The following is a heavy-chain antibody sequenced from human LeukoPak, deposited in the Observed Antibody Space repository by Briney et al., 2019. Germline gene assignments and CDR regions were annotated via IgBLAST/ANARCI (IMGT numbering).Heavy chain of an antibody. CDR1: GGSISSSSYY. V-gene: IGHV4-39*01. CDR3: ARQPDRRQLVL. Sequence: LSVTLSLTCTVSGGSISSSSYYWGWIRQPPGKGLEWIGSIYYSGSTYYNPSLNSRFTISVDTSTNQLSLKLSSVTAADTAVYFCARQPDRRQLVLWGKGTLVTAPS. CDR2: IYYSGST. J-gene: IGHJ4*02. D-gene: IGHD6-13*01.